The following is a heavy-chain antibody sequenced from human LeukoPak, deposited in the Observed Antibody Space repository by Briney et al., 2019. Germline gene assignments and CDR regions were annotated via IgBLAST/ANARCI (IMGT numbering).Heavy chain of an antibody. D-gene: IGHD2-8*01. Sequence: GGSLRLSCAASGFTFSSYAMSWVRQAPGKGLEWVSAISGSGGSTYYADSVKGRFTISRDNSKNTLYLQMNSLRAEDTAVYYCARGPKYDIVLMVYASYWGQGTLVTVSS. CDR2: ISGSGGST. V-gene: IGHV3-23*01. CDR1: GFTFSSYA. J-gene: IGHJ4*02. CDR3: ARGPKYDIVLMVYASY.